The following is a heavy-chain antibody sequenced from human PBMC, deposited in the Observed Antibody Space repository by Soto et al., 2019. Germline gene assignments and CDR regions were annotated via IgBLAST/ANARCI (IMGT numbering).Heavy chain of an antibody. D-gene: IGHD3-16*01. J-gene: IGHJ4*02. CDR1: GGSMSGYH. V-gene: IGHV4-4*07. Sequence: QVELQESGPRLVKPSETLYLTCTVSGGSMSGYHWSWVRQPAGKGLEWIGRVHSTGSTDYNPSVESRITVPLDTSKKQFSVKWKSVPAADTALYFWARDWVSLTLFDYGGQGILVTVPS. CDR3: ARDWVSLTLFDY. CDR2: VHSTGST.